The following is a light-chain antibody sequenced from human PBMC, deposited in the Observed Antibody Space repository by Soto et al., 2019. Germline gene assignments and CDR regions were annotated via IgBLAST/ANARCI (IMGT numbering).Light chain of an antibody. CDR3: QQYGSSPPIT. CDR1: QSVSSSY. J-gene: IGKJ5*01. CDR2: GAS. Sequence: EIVLTQSPGTLSLSPGERATLSCRASQSVSSSYLAWYQQTPGQAPRLLIYGASSRATGIPDRFSGSGSGTDFTLTISRLEPEDFAGYYCQQYGSSPPITFGQGTRLEIK. V-gene: IGKV3-20*01.